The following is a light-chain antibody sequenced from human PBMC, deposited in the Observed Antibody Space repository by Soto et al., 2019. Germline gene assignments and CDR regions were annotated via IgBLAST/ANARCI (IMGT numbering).Light chain of an antibody. V-gene: IGKV3-20*01. CDR2: GAS. CDR3: QQYNSYLQT. CDR1: QSVSSSY. Sequence: EIVLTQSPGTLSLSPGERATLSCRASQSVSSSYLAWYQQKPGQAPRLLIYGASSRATGIPDRFSGSGSRTEFTLTISSLQPEDFATYYCQQYNSYLQTFGQGTKVDIK. J-gene: IGKJ1*01.